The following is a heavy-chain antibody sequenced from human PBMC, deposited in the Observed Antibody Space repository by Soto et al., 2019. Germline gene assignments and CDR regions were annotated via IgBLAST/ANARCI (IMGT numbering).Heavy chain of an antibody. Sequence: GESLKISCKGFDYTFAAYWIGWVRQMPGKGLEWMGVINPRDSEVKYSPPFEGQVTISADKSINTAFLQWRSLKASDTAMYYCARADYTQDVWYLTYDIWGQGTMVTVSS. CDR3: ARADYTQDVWYLTYDI. D-gene: IGHD3-3*01. CDR1: DYTFAAYW. CDR2: INPRDSEV. V-gene: IGHV5-51*01. J-gene: IGHJ3*02.